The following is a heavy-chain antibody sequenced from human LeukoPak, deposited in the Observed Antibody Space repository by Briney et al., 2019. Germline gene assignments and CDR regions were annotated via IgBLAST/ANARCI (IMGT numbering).Heavy chain of an antibody. CDR2: INHSGST. V-gene: IGHV4-34*01. CDR3: ARWYSSSWYYYYGMDV. J-gene: IGHJ6*02. CDR1: GGSFSGYY. Sequence: SETLSLTCAVYGGSFSGYYWSWIRQPPGKGLEWIGEINHSGSTNYNPSLKSRVTISVDTSKNQFSLKLSSVTAADAAVYYCARWYSSSWYYYYGMDVWGQGTTVTVSS. D-gene: IGHD6-13*01.